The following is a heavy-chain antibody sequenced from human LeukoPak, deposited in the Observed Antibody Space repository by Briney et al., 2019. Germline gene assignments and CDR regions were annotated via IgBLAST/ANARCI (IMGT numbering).Heavy chain of an antibody. J-gene: IGHJ4*02. CDR1: GFTFSNYA. Sequence: GRSLRLSCAASGFTFSNYAMHWVRQAPGKGLEWVAIISYDGRNKYYADSVKGRFTISRDNSKNTLFLQMNSLKADDTAVYYCAKGGGGALASWGQGTLVTVSS. D-gene: IGHD3-16*01. CDR2: ISYDGRNK. V-gene: IGHV3-30*04. CDR3: AKGGGGALAS.